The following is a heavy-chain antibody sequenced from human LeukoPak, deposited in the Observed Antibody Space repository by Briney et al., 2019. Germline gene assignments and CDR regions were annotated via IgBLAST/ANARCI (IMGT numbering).Heavy chain of an antibody. D-gene: IGHD3-22*01. Sequence: GGSLRLSCEASGFTVSTNYMSWVRRAPGKGLEWVSVIYSGGSTYYADSVKGRFTISRDNSKNTLYLQMNSLRAEDTAVYYCARDLTGYYDSSGPRGYFDLWGRGTLVTVSS. V-gene: IGHV3-53*01. CDR2: IYSGGST. J-gene: IGHJ2*01. CDR1: GFTVSTNY. CDR3: ARDLTGYYDSSGPRGYFDL.